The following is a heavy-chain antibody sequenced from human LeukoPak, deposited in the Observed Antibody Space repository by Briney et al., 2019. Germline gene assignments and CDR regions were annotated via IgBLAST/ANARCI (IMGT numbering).Heavy chain of an antibody. CDR1: GFTFSSYA. J-gene: IGHJ4*02. D-gene: IGHD3-10*01. CDR2: ISYDGSNK. Sequence: GSLRLSCAASGFTFSSYAMHWVRQAPGKGLEWVAVISYDGSNKYYADSVRGRFTISRDNSKNTLYLQMNSLRAEDTAVYYCARDGTPHGEYFDYWGQGTLVTVSS. V-gene: IGHV3-30-3*01. CDR3: ARDGTPHGEYFDY.